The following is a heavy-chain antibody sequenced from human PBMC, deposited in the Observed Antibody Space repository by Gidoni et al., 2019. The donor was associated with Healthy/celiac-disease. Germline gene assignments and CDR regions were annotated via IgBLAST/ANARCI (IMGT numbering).Heavy chain of an antibody. D-gene: IGHD4-17*01. J-gene: IGHJ4*02. CDR1: GFTLSNAG. Sequence: EVQLVESGGGLVKPGGSLRLSCAASGFTLSNAGMSWVRQAPGKGLEWVGRIKSKTDGGTTDYAAPVKGRFTISRDDSKNTLYLQMNSLKTEDTAVYYCTTDFGYGDQGGYWGQGTLVTVSS. CDR2: IKSKTDGGTT. CDR3: TTDFGYGDQGGY. V-gene: IGHV3-15*01.